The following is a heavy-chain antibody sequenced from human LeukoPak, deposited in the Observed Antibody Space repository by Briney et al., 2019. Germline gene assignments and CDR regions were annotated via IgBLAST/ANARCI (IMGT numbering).Heavy chain of an antibody. CDR1: GGSFSGYY. CDR3: ARGVRYFNNGFDY. CDR2: INHSGST. Sequence: SETLSLTCAVYGGSFSGYYWSWIRQPPGKGLEWIGEINHSGSTNYNPSLKSRVTISVDTSKNQFSLKLSSVTAADTAVYYCARGVRYFNNGFDYWGQGTLVTVSS. D-gene: IGHD3-9*01. V-gene: IGHV4-34*01. J-gene: IGHJ4*02.